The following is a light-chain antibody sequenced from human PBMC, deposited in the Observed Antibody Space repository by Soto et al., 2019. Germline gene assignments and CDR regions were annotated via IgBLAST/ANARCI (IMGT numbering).Light chain of an antibody. V-gene: IGKV1-5*03. CDR1: QSIITW. J-gene: IGKJ1*01. Sequence: DIQMTQSPSTLSASVGDRVTITCRASQSIITWLAWYQQKPGKAPKVLIYKASTLESGVPSRFSGSGSGTEFTLTITSMQTDHFANYPCQQYNTYPWTFGQGTKVDI. CDR2: KAS. CDR3: QQYNTYPWT.